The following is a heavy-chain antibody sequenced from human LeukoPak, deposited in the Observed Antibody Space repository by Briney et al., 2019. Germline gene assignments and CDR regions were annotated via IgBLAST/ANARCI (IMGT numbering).Heavy chain of an antibody. Sequence: GSLRLSCAASGFTFNNHAMSWVRQPPGKGLEWIGEINHSGSTNYNPSLKSRVTISVDTSKNQFSLKLSSVTAADAAVYYCARGGGRDDHFDYWGQGTLVTVSS. D-gene: IGHD5-24*01. CDR1: GFTFNNHA. J-gene: IGHJ4*02. V-gene: IGHV4-34*01. CDR2: INHSGST. CDR3: ARGGGRDDHFDY.